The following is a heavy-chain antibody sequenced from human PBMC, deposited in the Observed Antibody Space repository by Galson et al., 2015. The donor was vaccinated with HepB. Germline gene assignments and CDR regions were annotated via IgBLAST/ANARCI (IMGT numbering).Heavy chain of an antibody. Sequence: GSIYYSGSTYYNPSLKSRVTISVDTPKNQFSLKLSSVTAADTAVYYCARHGRGYSYGQPIDYWGQGTLVTVSS. D-gene: IGHD5-18*01. V-gene: IGHV4-39*01. CDR2: IYYSGST. J-gene: IGHJ4*02. CDR3: ARHGRGYSYGQPIDY.